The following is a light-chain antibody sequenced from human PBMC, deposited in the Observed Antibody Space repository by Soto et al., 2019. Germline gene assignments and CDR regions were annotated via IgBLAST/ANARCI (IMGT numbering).Light chain of an antibody. CDR2: EVS. Sequence: QSALTQPASVYGSPGQSITIACTGTSSDVGGYNYVSWYQHHPGKAPKLMIYEVSNRPSGVSNRFAGSKSGNTASLTISGLQAEDEADYYCSSYTGRSTPVFVGGTKLTVL. CDR3: SSYTGRSTPV. CDR1: SSDVGGYNY. V-gene: IGLV2-14*01. J-gene: IGLJ3*02.